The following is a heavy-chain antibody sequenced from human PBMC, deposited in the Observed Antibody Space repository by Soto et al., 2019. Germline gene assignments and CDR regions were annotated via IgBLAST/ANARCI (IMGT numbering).Heavy chain of an antibody. CDR3: AKSFCSSSSCFFLWVDP. Sequence: EVQLLESGGGLVQPGGSMRLSCAASGFGFSSYAMSWVRQAPGKGLECISLISGTGVPTLYAESVKGRFAVTRDNSKDTLFLEMNNLRVDDTAMYYCAKSFCSSSSCFFLWVDPWGPGTLVTVSS. V-gene: IGHV3-23*01. D-gene: IGHD2-2*01. J-gene: IGHJ5*02. CDR1: GFGFSSYA. CDR2: ISGTGVPT.